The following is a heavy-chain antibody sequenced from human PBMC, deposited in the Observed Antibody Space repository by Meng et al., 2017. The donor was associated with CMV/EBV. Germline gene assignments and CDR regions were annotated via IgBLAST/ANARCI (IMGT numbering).Heavy chain of an antibody. D-gene: IGHD5-24*01. V-gene: IGHV3-30*04. CDR3: ARGQPPILVEMATIYPGMDV. CDR1: GFTFSSYA. Sequence: GESLKISCAASGFTFSSYAMHWVRQAPGKGLEWVAVISYDGSNKFYADSVKGRLTISRDNSKNTLYLQMNSLRAEDTAVYYCARGQPPILVEMATIYPGMDVWGQGTTVTVSS. CDR2: ISYDGSNK. J-gene: IGHJ6*02.